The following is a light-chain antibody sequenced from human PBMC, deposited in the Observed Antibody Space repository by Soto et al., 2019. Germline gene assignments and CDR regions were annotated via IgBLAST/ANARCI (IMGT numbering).Light chain of an antibody. J-gene: IGKJ1*01. CDR3: QHYNSYSEA. CDR1: QTISSW. V-gene: IGKV1-5*03. CDR2: KAS. Sequence: DIQMTQSPSTPSGSVGDRATITCRASQTISSWLAWYQQKPGKAPKLLIYKASTLKSGVPSRFSGSGSGTEFTLTISSLQPDDFATYYCQHYNSYSEAFGQGTKVDIK.